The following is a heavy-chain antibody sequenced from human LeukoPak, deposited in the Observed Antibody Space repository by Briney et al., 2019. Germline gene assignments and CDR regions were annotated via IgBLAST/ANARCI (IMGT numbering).Heavy chain of an antibody. V-gene: IGHV3-23*01. CDR2: ISADAVDT. CDR3: ARTWELRYYFDY. J-gene: IGHJ4*02. D-gene: IGHD1-26*01. Sequence: GGSLRLSCVASGFTFSNHAMTWVRQAPGKGLEWVSAISADAVDTFYAPSVKGRFTISRDNSKNTLYLQMNSLRAEDTAVYYCARTWELRYYFDYWGQGTLVTVSS. CDR1: GFTFSNHA.